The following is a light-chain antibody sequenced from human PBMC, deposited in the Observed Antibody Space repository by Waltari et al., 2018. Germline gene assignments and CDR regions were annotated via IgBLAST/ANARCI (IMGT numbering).Light chain of an antibody. CDR1: QDISNY. CDR2: DAS. V-gene: IGKV1-33*01. Sequence: DIQMTQSPSSLSASVGDRVTITCQASQDISNYLNWYPQKTGKAPKLLIYDASNLETGVPSRFSGSGSGTDFTFTISSLQPEDIATYYCQQYDNLPPHTFGQGTKLEIK. J-gene: IGKJ2*01. CDR3: QQYDNLPPHT.